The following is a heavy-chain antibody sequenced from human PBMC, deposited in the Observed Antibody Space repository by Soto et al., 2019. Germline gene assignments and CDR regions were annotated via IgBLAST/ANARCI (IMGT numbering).Heavy chain of an antibody. CDR2: INHSGST. CDR3: ARGGIVVVPAAMRY. D-gene: IGHD2-2*01. V-gene: IGHV4-34*01. J-gene: IGHJ4*02. Sequence: SETLSLTCAVYGGSFSGYYWSWIRQPPGKGLEWIGEINHSGSTNYNPSLKSRVTISVDTSKNQFSLKLSSVTAADTAVYYCARGGIVVVPAAMRYWGQGTLVTVSS. CDR1: GGSFSGYY.